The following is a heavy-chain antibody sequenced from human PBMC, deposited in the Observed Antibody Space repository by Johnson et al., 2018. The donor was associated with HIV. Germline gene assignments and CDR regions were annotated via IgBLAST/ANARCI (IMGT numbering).Heavy chain of an antibody. CDR2: ISPDESKT. D-gene: IGHD3-3*01. V-gene: IGHV3-74*02. CDR3: ARDFGVVIYDAFDI. CDR1: GFTFSSYW. J-gene: IGHJ3*02. Sequence: MQLVESGGGLVQSGGSLRLSCAASGFTFSSYWMHWVRQAPGKGPVWVSRISPDESKTDYADSVKGRFTISRDNAKNSLYLQMNSLRAEDTALYYCARDFGVVIYDAFDIWGQGTMVTVSS.